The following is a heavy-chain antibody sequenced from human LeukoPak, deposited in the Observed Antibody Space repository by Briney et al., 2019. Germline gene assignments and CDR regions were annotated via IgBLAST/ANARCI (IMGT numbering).Heavy chain of an antibody. V-gene: IGHV3-30*02. CDR1: GFTFSSYG. J-gene: IGHJ6*03. CDR2: IRYDGSNK. Sequence: PGGSLRLSCAASGFTFSSYGMHWVRQAPGKGLEWVALIRYDGSNKYYADSVKGRFTISRDNSKNTLYLQMNSLRAEDTAVYYCAKGGDGYNSLYYYYYYMDVWGKGTTVTVSS. CDR3: AKGGDGYNSLYYYYYYMDV. D-gene: IGHD5-24*01.